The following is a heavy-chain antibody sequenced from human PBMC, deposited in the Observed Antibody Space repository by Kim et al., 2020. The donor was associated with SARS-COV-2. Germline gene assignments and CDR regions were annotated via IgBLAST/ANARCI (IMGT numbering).Heavy chain of an antibody. Sequence: SLLLSFSASGFTFSSYGMHWVRQAPGKGLEWVAVIWYDGSNKYYADSVKGRFTISRDNSKNTLYLQMNSLRAEDTAVYYCARDIWACTNGVCYFGYYYYGMDVWGQGTTVTVSS. CDR3: ARDIWACTNGVCYFGYYYYGMDV. J-gene: IGHJ6*02. D-gene: IGHD2-8*01. CDR1: GFTFSSYG. CDR2: IWYDGSNK. V-gene: IGHV3-33*01.